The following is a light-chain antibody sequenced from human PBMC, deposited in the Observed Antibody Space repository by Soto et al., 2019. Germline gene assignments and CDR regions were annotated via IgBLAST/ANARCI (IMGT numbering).Light chain of an antibody. CDR3: QQYNNWPWT. J-gene: IGKJ1*01. CDR1: QRISDT. V-gene: IGKV3-15*01. Sequence: DIVITHSPSDLSVSPLVGANLSCRASQRISDTLSWYQQKPGQAPRLLIYSASRGATGFPARFSGSGSGTDFTLTISSLQSEDFAVYYCQQYNNWPWTFGQGTKVDIK. CDR2: SAS.